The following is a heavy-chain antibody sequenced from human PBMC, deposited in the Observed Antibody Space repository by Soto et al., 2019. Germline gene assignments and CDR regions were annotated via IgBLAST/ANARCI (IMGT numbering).Heavy chain of an antibody. CDR1: GYTFTGYY. Sequence: GASVKVSCKASGYTFTGYYMHWVRQAPGQGLEWMGWINPNSGGTNYAQKFQGWVTMTRDTSISTAYMELSRLRSDDTAVYYCARAPMVRVRSYYYYGMDVWGQGTTVTVSS. CDR3: ARAPMVRVRSYYYYGMDV. D-gene: IGHD3-10*01. V-gene: IGHV1-2*04. J-gene: IGHJ6*02. CDR2: INPNSGGT.